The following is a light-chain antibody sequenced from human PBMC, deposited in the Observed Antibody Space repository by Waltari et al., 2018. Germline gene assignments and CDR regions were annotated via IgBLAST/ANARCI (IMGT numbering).Light chain of an antibody. J-gene: IGLJ1*01. V-gene: IGLV2-23*02. CDR2: EVN. Sequence: QSALTQPASVSGTPGQSITISCTGPTSDVGNYDLVSWYQQHPGTAPKLLICEVNNRPSGVSSRFSGSKSGNTASLTISGRQAEDEADYYCCSYAGRGTYVFGSGTKVTVL. CDR3: CSYAGRGTYV. CDR1: TSDVGNYDL.